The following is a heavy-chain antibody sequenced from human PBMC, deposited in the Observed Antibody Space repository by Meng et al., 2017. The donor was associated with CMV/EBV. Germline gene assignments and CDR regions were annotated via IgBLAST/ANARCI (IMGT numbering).Heavy chain of an antibody. CDR2: IDPSDSYT. V-gene: IGHV5-10-1*01. J-gene: IGHJ5*02. CDR1: GFTFSSYA. Sequence: QLLEAGGGLVRPGGSLSLSWAASGFTFSSYAMSWVRQAPGKGLEWVGRIDPSDSYTNYSPSFQGHVTISADKSISTAYLQWSSLKASDTAMYYCARSNWFDPWGQGTLVTVSS. CDR3: ARSNWFDP.